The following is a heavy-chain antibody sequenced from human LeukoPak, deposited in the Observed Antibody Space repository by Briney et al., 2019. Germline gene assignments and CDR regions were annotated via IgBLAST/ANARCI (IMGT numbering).Heavy chain of an antibody. J-gene: IGHJ4*02. CDR1: GFTFSTYA. Sequence: GGSLRLSCAASGFTFSTYAMSWVRQAPGKGLEWVSSISGNGGSTYYADSVKGRFTISRDNSNNTLHLHLHSLRADDTAVYYCAKDGLWLGESQYYYEYWGQGTLVTVSS. CDR3: AKDGLWLGESQYYYEY. CDR2: ISGNGGST. V-gene: IGHV3-23*01. D-gene: IGHD3-10*01.